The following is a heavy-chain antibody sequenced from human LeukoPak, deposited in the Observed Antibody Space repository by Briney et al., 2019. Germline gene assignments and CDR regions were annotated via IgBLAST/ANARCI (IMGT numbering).Heavy chain of an antibody. CDR2: IYYSGST. CDR1: GGSISSCY. D-gene: IGHD3-9*01. Sequence: PSETLSLTCTVSGGSISSCYWTWIRQPPGKALEWIGYIYYSGSTNYNPSLKSRATISVDRSKTQFFLKLRSVAAADTAVYYCARLSNYDILTGNSWFDSWGQGTLVTVSS. V-gene: IGHV4-59*08. CDR3: ARLSNYDILTGNSWFDS. J-gene: IGHJ5*01.